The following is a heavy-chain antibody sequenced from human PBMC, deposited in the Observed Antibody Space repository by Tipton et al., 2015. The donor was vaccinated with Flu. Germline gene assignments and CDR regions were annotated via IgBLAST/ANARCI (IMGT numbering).Heavy chain of an antibody. CDR1: GGTFSSYT. V-gene: IGHV1-69*09. Sequence: QVQLVQSGAEVKKSGSSVKVSCKASGGTFSSYTINWVRQAPGQGLEWVGRIIPILTVTNYAQKFQGRVTLTTDKSTNTAYMELSSLRSEDTAMYYCALNPGYYDDNLVDYWGQGTLVTVSS. D-gene: IGHD4-17*01. J-gene: IGHJ4*02. CDR2: IIPILTVT. CDR3: ALNPGYYDDNLVDY.